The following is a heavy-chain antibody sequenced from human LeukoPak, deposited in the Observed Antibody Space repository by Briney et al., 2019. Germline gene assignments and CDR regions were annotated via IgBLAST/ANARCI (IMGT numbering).Heavy chain of an antibody. V-gene: IGHV3-23*01. Sequence: GVSLRLSCAASGFNFNNFAMSWVRQAPGKGLEWLSAMTGPADTTYYAESVKGRFTISRDYSKSMVFLQMNSLRVEDTAIYYCAKGAEIDHWGQGILVTVSS. J-gene: IGHJ4*02. CDR2: MTGPADTT. CDR3: AKGAEIDH. CDR1: GFNFNNFA.